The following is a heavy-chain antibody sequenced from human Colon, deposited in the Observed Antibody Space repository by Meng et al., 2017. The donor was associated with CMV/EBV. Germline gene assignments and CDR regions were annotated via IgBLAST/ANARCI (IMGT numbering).Heavy chain of an antibody. CDR3: TRGSTWGY. J-gene: IGHJ4*02. V-gene: IGHV7-4-1*02. CDR1: GDSFTTYT. Sequence: KVSCKASGDSFTTYTINWVRQAPGQGLEWMGWINTNTGNPTYAQGLTGRFAFSSDAAITTAYLHISSLEPEDTAVYYCTRGSTWGYWGQGTLVTVSS. D-gene: IGHD7-27*01. CDR2: INTNTGNP.